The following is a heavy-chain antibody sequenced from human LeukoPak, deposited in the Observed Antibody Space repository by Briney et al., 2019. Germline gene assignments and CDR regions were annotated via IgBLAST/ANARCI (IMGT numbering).Heavy chain of an antibody. D-gene: IGHD2-2*01. J-gene: IGHJ3*02. CDR2: ISGSGGST. V-gene: IGHV3-23*01. Sequence: PGGSLRLSCAASGFTFSSYAMSWVRQAPGKGLEWVSAISGSGGSTYYADSVKVRFTISRDNSKNTLYLHMNSLRAEDTAVYYCAKGEGYCSSISCYWSAFDIWGQGTMVTDSS. CDR3: AKGEGYCSSISCYWSAFDI. CDR1: GFTFSSYA.